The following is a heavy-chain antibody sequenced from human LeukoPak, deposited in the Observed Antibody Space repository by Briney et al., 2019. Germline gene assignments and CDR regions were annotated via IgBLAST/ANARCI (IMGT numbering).Heavy chain of an antibody. J-gene: IGHJ5*02. CDR3: ARGPKYSSSWPPVSLP. Sequence: GGSLRLSCAASGFTFSSYWMHWVRQAPGKGLVWVSRINSDGSSTSYADSVKGRLTISRDNAKNTLYLQMNSLRAEDTAVYYCARGPKYSSSWPPVSLPWGQGTLVTVSS. V-gene: IGHV3-74*01. CDR2: INSDGSST. D-gene: IGHD6-13*01. CDR1: GFTFSSYW.